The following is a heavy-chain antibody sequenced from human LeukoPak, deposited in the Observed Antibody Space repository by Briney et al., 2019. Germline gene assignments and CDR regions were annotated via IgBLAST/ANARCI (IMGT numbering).Heavy chain of an antibody. CDR1: GFTFSSYW. J-gene: IGHJ4*02. V-gene: IGHV3-7*03. CDR2: IKQDGSEK. CDR3: ARLKYGDYPYYFDY. Sequence: GGSLRLSCAASGFTFSSYWMSWVRQAPGKGLEWVANIKQDGSEKYYVDSVKGRFTISRDNAKNSLHLQMNSLRAEDTAVYYCARLKYGDYPYYFDYWGQGTLVTVSS. D-gene: IGHD4-17*01.